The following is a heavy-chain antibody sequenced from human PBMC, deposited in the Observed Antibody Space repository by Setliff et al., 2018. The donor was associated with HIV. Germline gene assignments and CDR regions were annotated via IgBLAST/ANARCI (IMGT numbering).Heavy chain of an antibody. CDR3: AKGAVPAAIGGYDFDS. D-gene: IGHD2-2*01. CDR2: LSEGGYDT. CDR1: GFTFSRYP. J-gene: IGHJ4*02. V-gene: IGHV3-23*01. Sequence: PGGSMRLSCAASGFTFSRYPMSWVRPAPGKGLEWVSSLSEGGYDTYYADSVKGRFTISRDNSKNALYLQMSSLRAEDTAVYFCAKGAVPAAIGGYDFDSWGQGTLVTVSS.